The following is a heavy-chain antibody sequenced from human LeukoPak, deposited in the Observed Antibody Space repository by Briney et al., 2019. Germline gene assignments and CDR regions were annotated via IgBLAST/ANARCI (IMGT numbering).Heavy chain of an antibody. CDR1: GLTFSSYS. CDR3: ARRVASANDACDI. CDR2: ISSSSTYI. J-gene: IGHJ3*02. D-gene: IGHD6-13*01. Sequence: GGSLRLSCAASGLTFSSYSMNWVRQAPGKGLEWVSSISSSSTYIYYADSLKGRFTISRDNAKNSLYLQMNSLRAEDTAVYYCARRVASANDACDIWGQGTMVTVSS. V-gene: IGHV3-21*01.